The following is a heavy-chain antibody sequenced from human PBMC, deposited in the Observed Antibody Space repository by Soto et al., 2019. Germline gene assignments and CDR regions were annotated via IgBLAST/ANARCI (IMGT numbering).Heavy chain of an antibody. D-gene: IGHD2-8*01. CDR3: ARSGRGYCTNGVCFRGHYYYYYMDV. Sequence: GESLKISCKGSGYSFTSYWISWVRQMPGKGLEWMGRIDPSDSYTNYSPSFQGHVTISADKSISTAYLQWSSLTAADTAMYYCARSGRGYCTNGVCFRGHYYYYYMDVWGKGTTVTVSS. J-gene: IGHJ6*03. CDR2: IDPSDSYT. CDR1: GYSFTSYW. V-gene: IGHV5-10-1*01.